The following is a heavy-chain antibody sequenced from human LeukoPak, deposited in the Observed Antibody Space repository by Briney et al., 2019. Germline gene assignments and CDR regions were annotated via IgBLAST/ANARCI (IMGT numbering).Heavy chain of an antibody. CDR3: VRDWDHYDFDS. CDR1: GFPFSSYA. Sequence: GGSLRLSCAASGFPFSSYAMTWVRLSPGKGLEWVSSIRPGADKTYYADSVRGRFTLSRDNSKNMVYLQMNSLTVEDTAVYYCVRDWDHYDFDSWGQGTLVTVSS. D-gene: IGHD5-12*01. V-gene: IGHV3-23*01. CDR2: IRPGADKT. J-gene: IGHJ5*01.